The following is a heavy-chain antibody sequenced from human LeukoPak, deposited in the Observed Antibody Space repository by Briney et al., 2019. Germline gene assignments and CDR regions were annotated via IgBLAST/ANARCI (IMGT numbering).Heavy chain of an antibody. D-gene: IGHD6-13*01. CDR1: GGSISSYY. Sequence: PSETLSLTCTVSGGSISSYYWSWIRQPPGKGLEWIGYIYYSGSTNYNPSLKSRVTTSVDTSKNQFSLKLSSVTAADTAVYYCARHLGSSWTNFDSWGQGALVTVSS. V-gene: IGHV4-59*08. J-gene: IGHJ4*02. CDR2: IYYSGST. CDR3: ARHLGSSWTNFDS.